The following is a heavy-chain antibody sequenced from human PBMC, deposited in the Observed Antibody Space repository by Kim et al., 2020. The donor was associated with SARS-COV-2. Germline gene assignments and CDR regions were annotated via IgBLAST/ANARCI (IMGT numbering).Heavy chain of an antibody. Sequence: SETLSLTCTVSGGSISSSSYYWGWIRQPPGKGLEWIGSIYYSGSTYYNPSLKSRVTISVDTSKNQFSLKLSSVTAADTAVYYCARRWSSSWYPSNWFDPWGQGTLVTVSS. V-gene: IGHV4-39*01. CDR1: GGSISSSSYY. D-gene: IGHD6-13*01. CDR2: IYYSGST. J-gene: IGHJ5*02. CDR3: ARRWSSSWYPSNWFDP.